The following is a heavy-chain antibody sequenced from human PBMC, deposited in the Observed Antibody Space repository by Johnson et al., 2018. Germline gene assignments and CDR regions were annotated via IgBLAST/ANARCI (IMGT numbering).Heavy chain of an antibody. V-gene: IGHV1-46*01. CDR2: INPSGGST. D-gene: IGHD1-26*01. CDR3: AGVIRTVGATPIDAFDI. Sequence: QVQLVESGAEVKKPGASVKVSCKASGYTFTSYYMHWVRQAPGQGLEWMGIINPSGGSTSYAQKFQGIVTMTRDTSTSTVYMGLSSRRAEEPAVYYRAGVIRTVGATPIDAFDIWGQGTMVTVSS. CDR1: GYTFTSYY. J-gene: IGHJ3*02.